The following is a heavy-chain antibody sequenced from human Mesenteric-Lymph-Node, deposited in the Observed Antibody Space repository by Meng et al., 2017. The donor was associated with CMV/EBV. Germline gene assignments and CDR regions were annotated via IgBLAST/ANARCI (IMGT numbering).Heavy chain of an antibody. V-gene: IGHV4-34*01. CDR1: GGSFSGYY. CDR2: INHSGST. Sequence: GSLRLSCAVYGGSFSGYYWSWIRQPPGKGLEWIGEINHSGSTNYNPSLKSRVTISVDTSKNQFSLKLSSVTAADTAVYYCARVPNCGGDCYSDYWGQGTLVTVSS. D-gene: IGHD2-21*01. CDR3: ARVPNCGGDCYSDY. J-gene: IGHJ4*02.